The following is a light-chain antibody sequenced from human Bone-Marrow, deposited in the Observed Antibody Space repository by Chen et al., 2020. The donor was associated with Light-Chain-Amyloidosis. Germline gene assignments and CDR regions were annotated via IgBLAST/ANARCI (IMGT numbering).Light chain of an antibody. J-gene: IGLJ3*02. CDR3: QVWDRSSDRPV. CDR1: NIGSTS. CDR2: DDS. Sequence: SYLLPRLSSVSVAPGQTATIACGGNNIGSTSVHWYQQTPGQAPLLVVYDDSDRPSGIPERLSGSNSGNTATLTISRVEAGDEADYYCQVWDRSSDRPVFGGGTKLTVL. V-gene: IGLV3-21*02.